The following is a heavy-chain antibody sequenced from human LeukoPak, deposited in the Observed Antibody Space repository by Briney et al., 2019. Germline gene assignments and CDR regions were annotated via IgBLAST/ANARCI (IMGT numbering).Heavy chain of an antibody. CDR3: ALTNRYIGAAGTGDY. CDR2: ISGSGDST. CDR1: GFTFSSYA. D-gene: IGHD6-13*01. Sequence: GGSLRLSCAASGFTFSSYAMSWVRQAPGKGLEWVSAISGSGDSTYYADSVKGRFTISRDNSENTLYLQMNSLRAEDTAVYYYALTNRYIGAAGTGDYWGQGTLVTVSS. J-gene: IGHJ4*02. V-gene: IGHV3-23*01.